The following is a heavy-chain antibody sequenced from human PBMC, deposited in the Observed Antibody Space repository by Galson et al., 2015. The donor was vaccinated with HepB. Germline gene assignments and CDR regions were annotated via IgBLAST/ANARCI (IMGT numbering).Heavy chain of an antibody. CDR3: VRDLEWQLLF. D-gene: IGHD4-23*01. CDR1: GFTFSSYV. Sequence: SLRLSCAGSGFTFSSYVMHWVRQAPGTGLVWVSRINHDATTTSYADSVKGRFTISRDNAKNTLYLQMNSLRAEDTALYYCVRDLEWQLLFGGQGTLVTVSS. CDR2: INHDATTT. V-gene: IGHV3-74*01. J-gene: IGHJ4*02.